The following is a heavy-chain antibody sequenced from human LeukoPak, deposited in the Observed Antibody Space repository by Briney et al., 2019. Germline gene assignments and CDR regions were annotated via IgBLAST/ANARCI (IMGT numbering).Heavy chain of an antibody. Sequence: GGSLRLSCAASGFTFDAFGMTWVRQAPGKGLEWASAIRGDAGSTGYADSVKGRFTISRDNAKNSLYPQMNSLRVEDTALYYCARVWAWGSGNYFDNWGQGTLVTVSS. V-gene: IGHV3-20*04. J-gene: IGHJ4*02. D-gene: IGHD7-27*01. CDR1: GFTFDAFG. CDR3: ARVWAWGSGNYFDN. CDR2: IRGDAGST.